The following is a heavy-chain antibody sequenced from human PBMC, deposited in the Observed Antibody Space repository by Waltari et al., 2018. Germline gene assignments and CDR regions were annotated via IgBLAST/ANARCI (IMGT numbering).Heavy chain of an antibody. J-gene: IGHJ4*02. CDR1: GGSISSSSYY. CDR3: ARVIGRDIVATIGGGYFDY. Sequence: QLQLQASGPGLVKPSETLSLTCTVSGGSISSSSYYWGWIRQPPGNGLAWIGRISYSESTYYHPSLKSRVTISGDTSKNQFSLKRSSVTAADTAVYYCARVIGRDIVATIGGGYFDYWGQGTLVTVSS. D-gene: IGHD5-12*01. CDR2: ISYSEST. V-gene: IGHV4-39*07.